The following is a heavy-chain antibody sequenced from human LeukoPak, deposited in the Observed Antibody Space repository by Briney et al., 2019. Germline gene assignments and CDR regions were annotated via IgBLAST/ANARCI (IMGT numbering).Heavy chain of an antibody. Sequence: PSETLSLTCTVSGGSIGNGGYFWTWLRQYPGKGREGIGYIYDSVTTYYNPSLKSRVAISLDRSKNQFSLNLTSVTAADRAVYYCARERSSGWYRFWGQGILVAVSS. D-gene: IGHD6-19*01. V-gene: IGHV4-31*03. J-gene: IGHJ4*02. CDR1: GGSIGNGGYF. CDR3: ARERSSGWYRF. CDR2: IYDSVTT.